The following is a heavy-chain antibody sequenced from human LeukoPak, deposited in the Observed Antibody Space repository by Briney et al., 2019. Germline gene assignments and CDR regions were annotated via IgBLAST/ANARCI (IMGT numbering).Heavy chain of an antibody. CDR1: GFTFSSYS. CDR3: ARALTPHIVVAQF. Sequence: GGSLRLSCAASGFTFSSYSMNWVRQAPGKGLGWVSSTSSSSSYIYYADSVKGRFTISRDNAKNSLYLQMNSLRAEDTAVYYCARALTPHIVVAQFWGQGTLVTVSS. J-gene: IGHJ4*02. D-gene: IGHD2-15*01. CDR2: TSSSSSYI. V-gene: IGHV3-21*01.